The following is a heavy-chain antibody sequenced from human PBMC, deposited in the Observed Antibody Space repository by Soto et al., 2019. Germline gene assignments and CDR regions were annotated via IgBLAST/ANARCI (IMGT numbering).Heavy chain of an antibody. CDR1: GGSISSYY. D-gene: IGHD3-22*01. V-gene: IGHV4-59*08. J-gene: IGHJ5*01. CDR2: IYYSGST. Sequence: QVQLQESGPGLVKPSETLSLTCTVSGGSISSYYWSWIRQPPGKGLEWIGYIYYSGSTNYNPSLKSRATLSADTSTTQFSLKLSSGPAADPAVSYWASTRMIVAHFDSWGQGTLVTVSS. CDR3: ASTRMIVAHFDS.